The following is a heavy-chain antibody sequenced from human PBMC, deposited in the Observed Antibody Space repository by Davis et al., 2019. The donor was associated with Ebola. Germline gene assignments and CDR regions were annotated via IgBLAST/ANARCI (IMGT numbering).Heavy chain of an antibody. D-gene: IGHD3-10*01. Sequence: MPSETLSLTCAVSGDSISSSNWWSWVRQPPGKGLEWIGEISQSGSTNYNPSLKSRVTISVDTSKNQFSLKLSSVTAADTAVYYCARGYSGWFDPWGQGTLVTVSS. CDR1: GDSISSSNW. CDR3: ARGYSGWFDP. J-gene: IGHJ5*02. CDR2: ISQSGST. V-gene: IGHV4-4*02.